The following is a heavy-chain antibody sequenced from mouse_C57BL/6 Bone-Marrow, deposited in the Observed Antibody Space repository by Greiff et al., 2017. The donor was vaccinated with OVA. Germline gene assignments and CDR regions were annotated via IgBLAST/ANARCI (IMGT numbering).Heavy chain of an antibody. CDR3: TRNYGNYGWYFDV. J-gene: IGHJ1*03. V-gene: IGHV6-6*01. CDR2: IRNKANNHAT. CDR1: GFTFSDAW. Sequence: EVKLMESGGGLVQPGGSMKLSCAASGFTFSDAWMDWVRQSPEKGLEWVAEIRNKANNHATYYAESVKGRFTISRDDSKSSVYLQMNSLRAEDTGIYYCTRNYGNYGWYFDVWGTGTTVTVSS. D-gene: IGHD2-1*01.